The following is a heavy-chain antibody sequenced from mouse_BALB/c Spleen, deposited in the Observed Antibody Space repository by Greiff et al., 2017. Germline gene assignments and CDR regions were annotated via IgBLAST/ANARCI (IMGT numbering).Heavy chain of an antibody. V-gene: IGHV3-2*02. D-gene: IGHD1-1*01. J-gene: IGHJ3*01. Sequence: DVHLVESGPGLVKPSQSLSLTCTVTGYSITSDYAWNWIRQFPGNKLEWMGYISYSGSTSYNPSLKSRISITRDTSKNQFFLQLNSVTTEDTATYYCARSPYYYGSSYVPWFAYWGQGTLVTVSA. CDR3: ARSPYYYGSSYVPWFAY. CDR1: GYSITSDYA. CDR2: ISYSGST.